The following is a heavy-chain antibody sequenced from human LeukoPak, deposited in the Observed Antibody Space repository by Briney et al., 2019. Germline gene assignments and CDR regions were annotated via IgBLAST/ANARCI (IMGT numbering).Heavy chain of an antibody. D-gene: IGHD4-17*01. CDR3: ERLLSKVTPFAFDI. CDR1: GDSICSSSYD. J-gene: IGHJ3*02. Sequence: KPSQTLSLTCTVSGDSICSSSYDWDWSRQPPGKRRECIVIISDSGSTYYNPSLKSSVNISVDKSKNQFSLKLSSVTAADKAVYYCERLLSKVTPFAFDIWGQGTMVTVSS. CDR2: ISDSGST. V-gene: IGHV4-39*01.